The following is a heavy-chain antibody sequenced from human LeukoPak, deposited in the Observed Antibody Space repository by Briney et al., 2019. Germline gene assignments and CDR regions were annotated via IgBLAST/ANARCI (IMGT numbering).Heavy chain of an antibody. V-gene: IGHV3-73*01. CDR2: IRSKANSYAT. CDR3: TSSDYYDSSGYSSFDY. D-gene: IGHD3-22*01. CDR1: GFTFSGSA. J-gene: IGHJ4*02. Sequence: GSLRLSCAASGFTFSGSAMHWVRQASGKGLEGVGRIRSKANSYATAYAASVKGRFTISRDDSKNTAYLQMNSLKTEDTAVYYCTSSDYYDSSGYSSFDYWGQGTLVTVSS.